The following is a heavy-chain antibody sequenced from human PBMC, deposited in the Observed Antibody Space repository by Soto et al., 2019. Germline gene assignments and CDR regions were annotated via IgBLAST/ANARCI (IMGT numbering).Heavy chain of an antibody. Sequence: PSETLSLTCTVSGGSISSYYWSWIRQPPGKGLEWIGYIYYSGSTNYNPSLKSRVTISADTSKNQFSLKLSSVTAADTAVYYCAREQLDYYDSSGYYYFDYWGQGTLVTVSS. J-gene: IGHJ4*02. CDR2: IYYSGST. D-gene: IGHD3-22*01. CDR3: AREQLDYYDSSGYYYFDY. CDR1: GGSISSYY. V-gene: IGHV4-59*01.